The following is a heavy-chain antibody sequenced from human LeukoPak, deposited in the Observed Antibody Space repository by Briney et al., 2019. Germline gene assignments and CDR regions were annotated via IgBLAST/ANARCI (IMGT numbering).Heavy chain of an antibody. J-gene: IGHJ4*02. CDR3: AWGGGSYCDFDY. V-gene: IGHV3-23*01. Sequence: GGSLRLSCAASGFTFSSYAMSWVRQAPGKGLEWVSAISGSGGSTYYADSVKGRFTISRDNSKNTLYLQMNSLRAEDTAVYYCAWGGGSYCDFDYWGQGTLVTVSS. CDR2: ISGSGGST. D-gene: IGHD1-26*01. CDR1: GFTFSSYA.